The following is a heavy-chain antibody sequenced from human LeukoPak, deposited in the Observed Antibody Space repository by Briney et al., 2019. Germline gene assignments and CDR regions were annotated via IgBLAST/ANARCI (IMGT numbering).Heavy chain of an antibody. Sequence: PGGSLRLSRVASGITFSTYSMHWVSPAPGKGLEWVAVISYDGSTKYYAEAVKGRFTISRDNSKNTLYLQMNSLRTEDTAGYYCARAGDYGSGTFRWRHFDYWGQGTLVTVSS. J-gene: IGHJ4*02. CDR1: GITFSTYS. CDR2: ISYDGSTK. CDR3: ARAGDYGSGTFRWRHFDY. V-gene: IGHV3-30-3*01. D-gene: IGHD3-10*01.